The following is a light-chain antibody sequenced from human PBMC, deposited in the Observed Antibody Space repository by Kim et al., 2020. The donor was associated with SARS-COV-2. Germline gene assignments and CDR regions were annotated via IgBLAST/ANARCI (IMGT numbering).Light chain of an antibody. CDR2: GDN. CDR1: STNIGSNP. Sequence: GQRVTFSCSGSSTNIGSNPVNWFQHLPGTAPRLLIYGDNQRPSGVPDRFSASKSGTSASLAISGLQSEDETYYYCATWDDSLNGGVFGGGTQLTVL. V-gene: IGLV1-44*01. J-gene: IGLJ3*02. CDR3: ATWDDSLNGGV.